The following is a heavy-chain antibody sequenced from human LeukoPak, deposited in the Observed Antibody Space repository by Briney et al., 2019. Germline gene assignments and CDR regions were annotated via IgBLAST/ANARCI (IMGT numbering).Heavy chain of an antibody. J-gene: IGHJ4*02. CDR1: GYIFTSYW. Sequence: GGALKISWKGSGYIFTSYWIGWGRQLPGKGLEGMCIIYPAYSYTRYSPSFPGKVTFSADKSIRTLYLQWSRVKASDTAMYYCARALSGSYYLYYWGQGTLVTVSS. D-gene: IGHD1-26*01. CDR3: ARALSGSYYLYY. V-gene: IGHV5-51*01. CDR2: IYPAYSYT.